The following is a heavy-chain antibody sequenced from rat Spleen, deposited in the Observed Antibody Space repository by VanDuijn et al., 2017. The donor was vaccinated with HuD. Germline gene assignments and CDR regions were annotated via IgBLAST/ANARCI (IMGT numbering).Heavy chain of an antibody. D-gene: IGHD1-2*01. J-gene: IGHJ2*01. V-gene: IGHV2-6*01. Sequence: QVQLKESGPGLVQPSQTLSLTCTVSGLSLTSNSVSWIRQPPGKGLEWIAAISSGGSTYYNSALKSRLSISRDTSKSQVFLKMNSLQPEDTGTYYCARHTTAAIPFDYWGQGVMVTVSS. CDR3: ARHTTAAIPFDY. CDR2: ISSGGST. CDR1: GLSLTSNS.